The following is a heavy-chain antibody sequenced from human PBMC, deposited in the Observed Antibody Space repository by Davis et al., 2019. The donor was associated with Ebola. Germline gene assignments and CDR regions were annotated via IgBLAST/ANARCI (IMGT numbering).Heavy chain of an antibody. CDR1: GFTFSSYA. CDR2: IRYDGSNK. V-gene: IGHV3-30*02. J-gene: IGHJ4*02. D-gene: IGHD3-22*01. Sequence: GESLKISCAASGFTFSSYAMSWVRQAPGKGLEWVAFIRYDGSNKFYADSVKGRFTISRDNSKNTLFLQMNSLRTEDPAVYYCAKAFDYFDTAGPFDNWGQGTLVTISS. CDR3: AKAFDYFDTAGPFDN.